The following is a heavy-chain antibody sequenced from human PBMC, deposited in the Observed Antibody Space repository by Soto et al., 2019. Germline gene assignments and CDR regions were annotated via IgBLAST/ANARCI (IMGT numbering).Heavy chain of an antibody. Sequence: QVQLVESGGGVVQPGRSLRLSCAASGFTFSSYGMHWVRQAPGKGLEWVAVISYDGSNKYYADSVKGRFTISRDNSKNXLXXQMNSLRAEDTAVYYCAKEFGEFFTPYYYYYGMDVWGQGTTVTVSS. CDR3: AKEFGEFFTPYYYYYGMDV. D-gene: IGHD3-10*01. CDR1: GFTFSSYG. CDR2: ISYDGSNK. V-gene: IGHV3-30*18. J-gene: IGHJ6*02.